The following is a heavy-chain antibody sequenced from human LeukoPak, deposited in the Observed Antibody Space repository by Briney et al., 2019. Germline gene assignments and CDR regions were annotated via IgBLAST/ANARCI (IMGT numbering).Heavy chain of an antibody. CDR1: GFTFSSYW. CDR2: SDGTNI. Sequence: PGGSLRLSCAASGFTFSSYWMHWVRQAPGKGLVWVSRSDGTNIPYADSVKGRFTISRDNAKKTLYLQMNGLRADDTAVYYCARHPLKDWGQGTLVTVSS. V-gene: IGHV3-74*01. CDR3: ARHPLKD. J-gene: IGHJ4*02.